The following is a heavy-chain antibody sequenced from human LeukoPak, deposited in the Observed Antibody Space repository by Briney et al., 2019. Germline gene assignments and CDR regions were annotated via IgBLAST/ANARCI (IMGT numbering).Heavy chain of an antibody. D-gene: IGHD2-15*01. Sequence: SETLSLTCAVYGGSFSGYYWGWIRQPPGKGLDWIGSIYYSGSTLYNPSLESRVTMSVDTSRSQFSLKLSSVTAADTAVYYCARQVGAAVDYFDCWGQGTLVTVSS. J-gene: IGHJ4*02. CDR2: IYYSGST. CDR3: ARQVGAAVDYFDC. V-gene: IGHV4-39*01. CDR1: GGSFSGYY.